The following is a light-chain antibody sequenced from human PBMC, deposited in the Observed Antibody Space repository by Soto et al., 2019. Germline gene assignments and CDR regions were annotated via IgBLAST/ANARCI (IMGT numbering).Light chain of an antibody. J-gene: IGKJ5*01. V-gene: IGKV3-20*01. CDR3: QQYGGSPRIT. CDR1: ERLSSVY. Sequence: EIVLTQSPATLSLSPGERATLSCGASERLSSVYLAWYQQRPGQPPRLLIYGASNRATGIPDRFSGSGSGTDFTLIINRLEPEDVAIYYCQQYGGSPRITFGQGTRLEIK. CDR2: GAS.